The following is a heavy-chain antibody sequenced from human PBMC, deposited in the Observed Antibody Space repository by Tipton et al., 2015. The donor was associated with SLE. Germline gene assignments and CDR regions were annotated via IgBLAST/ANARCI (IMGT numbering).Heavy chain of an antibody. Sequence: TLSLTCTVSGGSISSSSYYWGWIRQPPGKGLEWIGSIYTSGSTNYNPSLKSRVTISVDTSKNQFSLKLSSVTAADTAVYYCARAQNYYGSGSYPDYWGQGTLVTVSS. V-gene: IGHV4-39*07. CDR2: IYTSGST. CDR3: ARAQNYYGSGSYPDY. CDR1: GGSISSSSYY. J-gene: IGHJ4*02. D-gene: IGHD3-10*01.